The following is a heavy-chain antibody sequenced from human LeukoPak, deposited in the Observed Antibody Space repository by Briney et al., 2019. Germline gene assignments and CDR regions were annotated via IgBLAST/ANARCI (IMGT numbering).Heavy chain of an antibody. J-gene: IGHJ3*01. Sequence: SETLSLTCTVSGGSLSSSSYYWGWIRQPPGRGLEWIGNIYETGSTNYNPSLKSRVTISVDTSKNQFSLKLSSVTAADTAVYYCVRPDDNSFDFWGQGTMVTVSS. CDR1: GGSLSSSSYY. CDR2: IYETGST. D-gene: IGHD3-9*01. CDR3: VRPDDNSFDF. V-gene: IGHV4-39*01.